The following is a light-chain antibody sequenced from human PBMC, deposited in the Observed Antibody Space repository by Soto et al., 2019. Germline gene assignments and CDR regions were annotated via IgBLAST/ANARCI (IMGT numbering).Light chain of an antibody. Sequence: QLVLTQPASVSGSPGQSITISCTGTSSDVGGYNYVSWYQHHPDKAPKLMIYDVNNRPSGVSSRFSGSKSGNTASLTISGLQAADEAAYYCSSYTSNTPRLVFGGGTQLTVL. V-gene: IGLV2-14*03. CDR3: SSYTSNTPRLV. CDR1: SSDVGGYNY. J-gene: IGLJ2*01. CDR2: DVN.